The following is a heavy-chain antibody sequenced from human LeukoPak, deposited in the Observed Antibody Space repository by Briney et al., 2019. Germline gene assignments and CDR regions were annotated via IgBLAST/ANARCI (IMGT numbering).Heavy chain of an antibody. D-gene: IGHD6-13*01. J-gene: IGHJ4*02. CDR1: GGSISSSSYY. V-gene: IGHV4-61*05. CDR3: ARAGANGIEAAGSLRY. CDR2: IYYTGTT. Sequence: TSETLSLTCTVSGGSISSSSYYWGWIRQPPGKGLEWIGYIYYTGTTNYNPSLKSRVTISVDTSKNQFSLNLSSVTAADTAVYYCARAGANGIEAAGSLRYWGQGTLVTVSS.